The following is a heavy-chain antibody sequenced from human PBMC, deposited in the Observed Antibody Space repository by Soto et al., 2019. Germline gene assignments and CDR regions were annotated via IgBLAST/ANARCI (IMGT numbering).Heavy chain of an antibody. CDR2: IDLDDDK. CDR3: ARMSIAALSGYYYGMDV. V-gene: IGHV2-70*01. J-gene: IGHJ6*02. D-gene: IGHD6-6*01. Sequence: GSGPTLVNPTQTLTLTCTFSGFSLSTSGMCVSWIRQPPVKALEWLALIDLDDDKYYSTSLKTRLTISKDTSKDQVVLTVTNMDPVDTATYYCARMSIAALSGYYYGMDVWGQGTTVTVSS. CDR1: GFSLSTSGMC.